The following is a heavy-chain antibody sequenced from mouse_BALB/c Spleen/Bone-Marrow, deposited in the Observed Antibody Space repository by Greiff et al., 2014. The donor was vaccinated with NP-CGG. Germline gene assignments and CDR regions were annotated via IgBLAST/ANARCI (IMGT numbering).Heavy chain of an antibody. V-gene: IGHV3-1*02. J-gene: IGHJ3*01. D-gene: IGHD1-1*01. CDR2: IHYSGST. CDR1: GYSITSGYS. CDR3: ATDYYGWFAY. Sequence: VQLQQSGPDPVKPSQSLLLTCTVTGYSITSGYSWHWIRQFPGNKLEWLGYIHYSGSTNYNPSLKSRISITRDTSKNQFFLQLNSVPTEDTATYYCATDYYGWFAYWGQGTLVTVSA.